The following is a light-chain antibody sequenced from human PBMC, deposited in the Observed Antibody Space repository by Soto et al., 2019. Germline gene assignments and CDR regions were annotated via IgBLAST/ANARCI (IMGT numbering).Light chain of an antibody. CDR1: SSDVGGYNY. J-gene: IGLJ2*01. Sequence: QSALTQPASVSGSPGQSITISCTGTSSDVGGYNYVSWYQQHPGKAPKLMIYEVNNRPSGVSNRFSGSKSGNTASLTISGRQAEDEDDYYCSSYTSSSTLVVFGGGTKLTVL. CDR2: EVN. CDR3: SSYTSSSTLVV. V-gene: IGLV2-14*01.